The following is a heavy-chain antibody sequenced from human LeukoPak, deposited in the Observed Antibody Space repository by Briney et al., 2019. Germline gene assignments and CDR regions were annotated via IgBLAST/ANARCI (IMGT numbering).Heavy chain of an antibody. CDR3: ARERVSAAAVPNWFDP. CDR1: GGTFSSYA. J-gene: IGHJ5*02. V-gene: IGHV1-69*13. Sequence: ASVKVSCKASGGTFSSYAISWVRQAPGQGLEWMGGIIPIFGTANYAQKFQGRVTITADESTSTAYMELSSLRSEDTAVYYCARERVSAAAVPNWFDPWGQGTLVTVSS. CDR2: IIPIFGTA. D-gene: IGHD6-13*01.